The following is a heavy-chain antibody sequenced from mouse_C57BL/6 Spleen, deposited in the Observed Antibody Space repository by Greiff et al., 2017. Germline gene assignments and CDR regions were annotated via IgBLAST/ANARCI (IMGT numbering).Heavy chain of an antibody. J-gene: IGHJ2*01. V-gene: IGHV7-3*01. CDR3: ARNMGTGLYYFDY. CDR1: GFTFTDYY. Sequence: EVLLVESGGGLVQPGGSLSLSCAASGFTFTDYYMSWVRQPPGKALEWLGFIRNKANGYTTEYSASVKGRFTISRDNSQSILYLQMNALRAEDSAAYYCARNMGTGLYYFDYWGQGTTLTVSA. D-gene: IGHD3-3*01. CDR2: IRNKANGYTT.